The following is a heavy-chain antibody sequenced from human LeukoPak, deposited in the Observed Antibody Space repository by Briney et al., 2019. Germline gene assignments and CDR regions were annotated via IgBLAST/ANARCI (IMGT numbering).Heavy chain of an antibody. CDR2: IKEDGSEK. D-gene: IGHD1-1*01. CDR1: GFTFSKYW. Sequence: GGTLRLSRAVSGFTFSKYWMNWVRPAPGKGGEWVANIKEDGSEKIYVDSVKGRFTISRDNSKNSLYLQINNLRAEDTAVYYCTRNRGTDYWGQGTLVTVSS. V-gene: IGHV3-7*01. CDR3: TRNRGTDY. J-gene: IGHJ4*02.